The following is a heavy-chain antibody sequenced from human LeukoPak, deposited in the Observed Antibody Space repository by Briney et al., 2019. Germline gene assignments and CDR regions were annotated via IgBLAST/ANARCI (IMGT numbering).Heavy chain of an antibody. CDR1: GFTFSSYE. D-gene: IGHD3-3*01. Sequence: GGSLRLSCAASGFTFSSYEMNWVRQAPGKGLEWVALILYDDKYYADSVKGRFTISRDNSKNTLYLQMNSLRAEDTAVYYCAKGGDFWSGYYSQNWFDPWGQGTLVTVSS. V-gene: IGHV3-30*02. CDR3: AKGGDFWSGYYSQNWFDP. J-gene: IGHJ5*02. CDR2: ILYDDK.